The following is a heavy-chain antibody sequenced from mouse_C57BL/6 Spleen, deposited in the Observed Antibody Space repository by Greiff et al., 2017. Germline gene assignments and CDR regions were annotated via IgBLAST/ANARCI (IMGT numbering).Heavy chain of an antibody. J-gene: IGHJ2*01. CDR1: GFTFSDYG. CDR3: ARDYYGSSYGYFDY. CDR2: ISSGSSTI. Sequence: EVQGVESGGGLVKPGGSLKLSCAASGFTFSDYGMHWVRQAPEKGLEWVAYISSGSSTIYYADTVKGRFTISRDTAKNTLFLQMTRLRSEDTAMYYGARDYYGSSYGYFDYWGQGTTLTVAS. V-gene: IGHV5-17*01. D-gene: IGHD1-1*01.